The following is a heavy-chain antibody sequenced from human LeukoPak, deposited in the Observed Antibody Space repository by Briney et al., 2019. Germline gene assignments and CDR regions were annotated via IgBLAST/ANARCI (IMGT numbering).Heavy chain of an antibody. D-gene: IGHD3/OR15-3a*01. V-gene: IGHV1-8*01. CDR1: GYTFTSYD. CDR2: MNPNSGNT. Sequence: ASVKVSCKASGYTFTSYDINWVRQATGQGLEWMGWMNPNSGNTGYAQKFQGRVTMTKNTSITTAYMELSSLRPEDTAVYYCARALSWTTDSYYYMDVWGKGTTVTVS. J-gene: IGHJ6*03. CDR3: ARALSWTTDSYYYMDV.